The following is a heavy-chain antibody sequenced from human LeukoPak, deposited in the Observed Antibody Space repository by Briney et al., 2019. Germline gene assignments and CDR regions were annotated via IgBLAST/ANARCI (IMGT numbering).Heavy chain of an antibody. CDR3: ARATVAVPDY. V-gene: IGHV4-39*01. CDR1: GDSISSSSYY. Sequence: SETLSLTCTVSGDSISSSSYYWGWIRQPPGNGLQWIGSIYYSGNTYCNPSLKSRVTISLDTSKNQFSLKLSSVTAADTAVYYCARATVAVPDYWGQGTLVTVSS. CDR2: IYYSGNT. J-gene: IGHJ4*02. D-gene: IGHD6-19*01.